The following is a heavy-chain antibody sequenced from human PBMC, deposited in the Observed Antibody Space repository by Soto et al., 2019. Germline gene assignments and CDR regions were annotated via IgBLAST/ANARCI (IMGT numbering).Heavy chain of an antibody. CDR1: GFTFSSYA. Sequence: GGSLRLSCAASGFTFSSYAMSWVRQAPGKGLEWVSAISGSGGSTYYADSVKGRFTISRDNSKNTLYLQMNSLRAEDTAVYHCAKDLSITMIVVVINNAFDIWGQGSMVTVSS. D-gene: IGHD3-22*01. CDR2: ISGSGGST. J-gene: IGHJ3*02. V-gene: IGHV3-23*01. CDR3: AKDLSITMIVVVINNAFDI.